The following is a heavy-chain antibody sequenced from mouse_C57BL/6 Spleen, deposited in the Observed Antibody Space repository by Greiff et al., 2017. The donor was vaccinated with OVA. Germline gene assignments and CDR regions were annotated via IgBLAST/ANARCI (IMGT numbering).Heavy chain of an antibody. CDR2: IDPSDSET. CDR1: GYTFTSYW. V-gene: IGHV1-52*01. J-gene: IGHJ4*01. Sequence: QVQLQQPGAELVRPGSSVKLSCKASGYTFTSYWMHWVKQRPIQGLEWIGNIDPSDSETHYNQKFKDKATLTVDKSSSTAYMQLSSLTSEDSAVYYCARSWRYYAMDYWGQGTSVTVSS. CDR3: ARSWRYYAMDY.